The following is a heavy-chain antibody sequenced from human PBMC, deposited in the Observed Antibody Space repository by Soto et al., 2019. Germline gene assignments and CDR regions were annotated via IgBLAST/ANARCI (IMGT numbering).Heavy chain of an antibody. CDR2: ISGSGGST. V-gene: IGHV3-23*01. D-gene: IGHD2-2*01. CDR3: AKDGGYCSSTSCYAPAAFDI. Sequence: GGSLRLSCAASGFTFSSYAMSWVRQAPGKGLEWVSAISGSGGSTYYADSVKGRFTISRDNSKNTLYLQMNSLRAEDTAVYYCAKDGGYCSSTSCYAPAAFDIWGQGTMVTVSS. CDR1: GFTFSSYA. J-gene: IGHJ3*02.